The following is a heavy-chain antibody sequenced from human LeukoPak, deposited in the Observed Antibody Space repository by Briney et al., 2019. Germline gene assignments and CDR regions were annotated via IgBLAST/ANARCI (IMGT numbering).Heavy chain of an antibody. D-gene: IGHD3-10*01. Sequence: QPGGSLRLSCAASGFTVSSNYMSWVRQAPGKGLEWVSVIYSGGSTYYADSVKGRFTISRDNSKNTLYLQMNSLRAEDTAVYYCARDRWAYGSGSYNYWGQGTLVTVSS. CDR3: ARDRWAYGSGSYNY. CDR1: GFTVSSNY. V-gene: IGHV3-66*01. CDR2: IYSGGST. J-gene: IGHJ4*02.